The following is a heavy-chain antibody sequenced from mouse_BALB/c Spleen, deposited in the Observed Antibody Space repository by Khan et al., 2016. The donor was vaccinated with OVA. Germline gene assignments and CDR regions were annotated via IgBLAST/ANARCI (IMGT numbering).Heavy chain of an antibody. Sequence: EVQLQESGPGLVKPSQSLFLTCTVTGYSITSGYGWNWIRQFPGNKLEWMGYISYSGSTNYNPSLKSRISITRDTSKNQSFLQLNSVTTEDTATYYCARTARIKYWGQGTTLTVSA. J-gene: IGHJ2*01. V-gene: IGHV3-2*02. CDR2: ISYSGST. D-gene: IGHD1-2*01. CDR1: GYSITSGYG. CDR3: ARTARIKY.